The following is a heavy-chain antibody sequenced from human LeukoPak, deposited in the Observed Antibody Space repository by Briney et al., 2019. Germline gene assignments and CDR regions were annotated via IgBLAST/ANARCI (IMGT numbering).Heavy chain of an antibody. Sequence: LPGGSLRLSCAASGFTFSSYSMNWVRQAPGKGLEWVSYISSSSSTIYYADSVKGRFTISRDNSKNTLYLQMNSLRAEDTAVYYCAKLPSRTMATTYYFDYWGQGTLVTVSS. CDR2: ISSSSSTI. CDR3: AKLPSRTMATTYYFDY. V-gene: IGHV3-48*01. D-gene: IGHD5-24*01. J-gene: IGHJ4*02. CDR1: GFTFSSYS.